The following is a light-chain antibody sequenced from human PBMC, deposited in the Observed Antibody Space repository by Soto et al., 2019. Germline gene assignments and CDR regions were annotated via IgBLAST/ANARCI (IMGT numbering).Light chain of an antibody. J-gene: IGLJ2*01. V-gene: IGLV2-23*01. CDR1: SSDVGSYNL. CDR3: CSFAPRSTLI. CDR2: EGG. Sequence: QSALTQPASVSGSPGQSITISCTGTSSDVGSYNLVSWYQQHPGKAPKLMIYEGGKRPSGASNRFYGSKSGNTASLTISGIQAEDEADYYCCSFAPRSTLIFGGGTKLTVL.